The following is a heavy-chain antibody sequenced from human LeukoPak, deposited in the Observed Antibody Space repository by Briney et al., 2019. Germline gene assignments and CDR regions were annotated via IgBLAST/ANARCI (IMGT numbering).Heavy chain of an antibody. D-gene: IGHD6-13*01. CDR3: ARDPYTSSSWYRGRANNWFDP. CDR1: GYTFTTYP. J-gene: IGHJ5*02. V-gene: IGHV7-4-1*02. Sequence: AASVKVSCKASGYTFTTYPMNWVRQAPGQGLEWMGWINTNTGNPTYAQGFTGRFVFSLDTSVSTAYLQISSLKADDTAVYYCARDPYTSSSWYRGRANNWFDPWGQGTLVTVSS. CDR2: INTNTGNP.